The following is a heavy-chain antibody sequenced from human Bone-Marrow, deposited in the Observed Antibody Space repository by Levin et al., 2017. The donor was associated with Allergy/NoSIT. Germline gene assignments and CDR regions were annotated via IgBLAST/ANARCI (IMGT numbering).Heavy chain of an antibody. D-gene: IGHD6-19*01. V-gene: IGHV3-7*04. Sequence: PGGSLRLSCVASGFSFSDCWMGWVRQAPGKGLEWVALIKQDGSEDYYVDSVKGRFSISRDNAKKSLYLQTNSLRVEDTALYYCARGAGWVFDYWGQGTLVTVSS. J-gene: IGHJ4*02. CDR2: IKQDGSED. CDR3: ARGAGWVFDY. CDR1: GFSFSDCW.